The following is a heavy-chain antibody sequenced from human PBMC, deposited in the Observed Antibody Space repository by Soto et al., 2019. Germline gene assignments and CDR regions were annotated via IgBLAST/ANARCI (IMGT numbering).Heavy chain of an antibody. CDR3: ARVRGGRSLHNWFDP. J-gene: IGHJ5*02. D-gene: IGHD3-10*01. Sequence: SETLSLTCTVSGGSISSYYWSWIRQPPGKGLEWIGYIYYSGSTNYNPSLKSRVTISVDTSKNQFSLKLSSVTAADTAVYYCARVRGGRSLHNWFDPWGQGTTVTVSS. CDR1: GGSISSYY. V-gene: IGHV4-59*01. CDR2: IYYSGST.